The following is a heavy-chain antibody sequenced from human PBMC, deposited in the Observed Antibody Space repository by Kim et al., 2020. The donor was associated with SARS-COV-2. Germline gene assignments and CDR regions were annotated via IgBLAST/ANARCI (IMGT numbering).Heavy chain of an antibody. J-gene: IGHJ5*02. Sequence: SETLSLTCTVSGGSINNSSYYWGWIRQTPGKGLEWFGSVYYSGTTYYTPSLKSRVTISVDTSNNHFSLRLSSVTAADTAVYYCARLRSGVGWFDPWGQGTLVTVSS. CDR1: GGSINNSSYY. D-gene: IGHD5-12*01. CDR2: VYYSGTT. CDR3: ARLRSGVGWFDP. V-gene: IGHV4-39*02.